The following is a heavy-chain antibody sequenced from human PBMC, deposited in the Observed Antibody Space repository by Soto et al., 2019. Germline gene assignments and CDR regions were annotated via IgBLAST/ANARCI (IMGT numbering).Heavy chain of an antibody. CDR2: INPNSGGT. CDR1: GYTFTGYY. CDR3: ARGLGEFTYYFDY. Sequence: ASVKVSCKASGYTFTGYYMHWVRQAPGQGLEWMGWINPNSGGTNYAQKFQGGVTMTRDTSISTAYMELSRLRSDDTAVYYCARGLGEFTYYFDYWGQGTLVTVSS. J-gene: IGHJ4*02. D-gene: IGHD3-10*01. V-gene: IGHV1-2*02.